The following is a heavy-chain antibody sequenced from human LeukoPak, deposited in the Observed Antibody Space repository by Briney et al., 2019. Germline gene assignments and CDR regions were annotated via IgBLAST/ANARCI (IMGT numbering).Heavy chain of an antibody. CDR3: ARASCSGGSCYIDY. CDR2: IYTSGST. J-gene: IGHJ4*02. D-gene: IGHD2-15*01. CDR1: GGSISSGSYY. V-gene: IGHV4-61*02. Sequence: SETLSLTCTVSGGSISSGSYYWSWIRQPAGTGLEWIGRIYTSGSTNYNPSLKSRVTISVDTSKNQFSLKLSSVTAADTAVYYCARASCSGGSCYIDYWGQGTLVTVSS.